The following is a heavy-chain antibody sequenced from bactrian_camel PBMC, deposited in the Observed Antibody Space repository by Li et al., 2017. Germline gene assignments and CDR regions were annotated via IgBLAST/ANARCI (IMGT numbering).Heavy chain of an antibody. Sequence: ESGGGSVQAGGSLRLTCVASGYTGAGGTCNMGWYRQAPGKERVGVAAIYTGINTTKYYADSVKGRFTISKGNAKNTLYLQMNNLKPEDTAVYYCAADVTPRQYGGCHYWGQGTQVTVS. CDR1: GYTGAGGTCN. CDR3: AADVTPRQYGGCHY. J-gene: IGHJ4*01. V-gene: IGHV3S28*01. CDR2: IYTGINTT. D-gene: IGHD6*01.